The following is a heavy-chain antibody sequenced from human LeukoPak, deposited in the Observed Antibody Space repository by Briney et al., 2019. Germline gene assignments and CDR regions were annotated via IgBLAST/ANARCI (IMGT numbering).Heavy chain of an antibody. D-gene: IGHD3-9*01. V-gene: IGHV4-39*01. CDR2: IYHSGNT. CDR1: GGSISSSSNY. Sequence: SETLSLTCTVSGGSISSSSNYWGWIRQPPGKGLDWIGNIYHSGNTYYNPSLKSRVTISVDTSKNQFSLKLSSVTAADTAVYYCARGKYYDILTGYSSPFDYWGQGTLVTVSS. J-gene: IGHJ4*02. CDR3: ARGKYYDILTGYSSPFDY.